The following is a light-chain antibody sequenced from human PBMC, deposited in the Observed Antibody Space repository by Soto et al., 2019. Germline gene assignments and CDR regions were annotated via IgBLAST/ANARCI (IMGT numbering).Light chain of an antibody. CDR3: KSYAGSNTYV. V-gene: IGLV2-8*01. CDR1: KNDIGVYDF. J-gene: IGLJ1*01. CDR2: EVV. Sequence: QSALTQPPSASGSPGQSVTISCTGTKNDIGVYDFVSCYQHHPGKAPRLIIYEVVQRPSGVPDRFSGSKSGNTASLTVSGLQAADEADYFCKSYAGSNTYVFGSGTKVTVL.